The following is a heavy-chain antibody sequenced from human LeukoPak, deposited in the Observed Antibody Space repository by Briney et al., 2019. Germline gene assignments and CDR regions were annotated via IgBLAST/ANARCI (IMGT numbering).Heavy chain of an antibody. CDR2: IYYSGTT. J-gene: IGHJ6*02. D-gene: IGHD3-16*01. CDR1: GGSISSHY. V-gene: IGHV4-59*11. Sequence: SETLSLTCTVSGGSISSHYWSWIRQPPGKGLEWIGYIYYSGTTNYNPSLKSRVTISVDTSKNQFSLKLSSVTAADTAVYYCAGGVRNYYYYYGMDVWGQGTTVTVSS. CDR3: AGGVRNYYYYYGMDV.